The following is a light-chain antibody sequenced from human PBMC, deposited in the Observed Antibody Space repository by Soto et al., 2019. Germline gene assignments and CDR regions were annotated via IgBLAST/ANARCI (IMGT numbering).Light chain of an antibody. V-gene: IGLV2-8*01. J-gene: IGLJ2*01. CDR3: SSYAGYNKVL. CDR2: EVN. Sequence: QAVVTQPPSASGSPGQSLTISCTGTSSDVGGYNYVSWYQQHPGEAPKLMIYEVNKRPSGVPDRFSGSKSGNTASLTVSGLQAEDEADYYCSSYAGYNKVLFGGGTKVTVL. CDR1: SSDVGGYNY.